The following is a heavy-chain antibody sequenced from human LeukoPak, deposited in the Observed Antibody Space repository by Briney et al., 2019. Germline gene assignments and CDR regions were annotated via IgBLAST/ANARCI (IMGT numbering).Heavy chain of an antibody. CDR2: MNPSGGHT. J-gene: IGHJ4*02. D-gene: IGHD6-19*01. CDR3: TRRSVAGTFDY. Sequence: ASVKVSCKASGYTFTSHDINWVRQATGQGPEWMGWMNPSGGHTNYAQSLQGRVTMTRNTSTSTAYMDLSSLRSEDTAVYYCTRRSVAGTFDYWGQGTLVTVSS. V-gene: IGHV1-8*01. CDR1: GYTFTSHD.